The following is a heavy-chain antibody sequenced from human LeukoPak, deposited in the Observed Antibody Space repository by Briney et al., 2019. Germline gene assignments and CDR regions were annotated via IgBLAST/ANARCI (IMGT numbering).Heavy chain of an antibody. V-gene: IGHV1-46*01. CDR3: ARGSARWFDP. Sequence: ASVKVSCKASGFTFTNYYMHWVRQAPGQGLEWMGLINPSGSNTNYAQKFRGRVTMTRDTSATTVYMELSSLRSEDTAVYYCARGSARWFDPWGQGTLVTVSS. CDR1: GFTFTNYY. CDR2: INPSGSNT. J-gene: IGHJ5*02.